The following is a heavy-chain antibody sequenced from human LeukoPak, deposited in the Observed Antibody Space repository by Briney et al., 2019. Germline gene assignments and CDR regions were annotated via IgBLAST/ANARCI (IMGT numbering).Heavy chain of an antibody. CDR3: AKGPFAVAPSYYFDY. J-gene: IGHJ4*02. CDR1: GFTFSSYA. CDR2: ISGSGGST. Sequence: GGSLRLSCAASGFTFSSYAMSWVRQAPGKGLEWVSAISGSGGSTYYADSVKGRFTISRDNSKNTLYLQVDSLRDEDTAVYYCAKGPFAVAPSYYFDYWGQGTLVTVSS. D-gene: IGHD3-3*02. V-gene: IGHV3-23*01.